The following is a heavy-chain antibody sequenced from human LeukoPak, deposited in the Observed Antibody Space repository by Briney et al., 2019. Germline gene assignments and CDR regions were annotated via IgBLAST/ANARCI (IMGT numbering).Heavy chain of an antibody. CDR2: ISGSGGST. D-gene: IGHD5-18*01. Sequence: GGSLRLSCAASGFTFSSYAMSWVRQAPGKGLEWVSAISGSGGSTYYADSVKGQFTISRDNSKNTLYLQMNSLRAEDTAVYYCAKDPLRGYGYPGPDYWGQGTLVTVSS. CDR1: GFTFSSYA. V-gene: IGHV3-23*01. CDR3: AKDPLRGYGYPGPDY. J-gene: IGHJ4*02.